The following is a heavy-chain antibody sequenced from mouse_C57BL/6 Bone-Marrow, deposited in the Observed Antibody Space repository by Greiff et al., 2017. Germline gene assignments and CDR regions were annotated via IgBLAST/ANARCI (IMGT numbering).Heavy chain of an antibody. CDR2: IYPGDGDT. D-gene: IGHD2-4*01. CDR3: ARGLRRDYYFDY. V-gene: IGHV1-80*01. Sequence: QVQLQQSGAELVKPGASVKISCKASGYAFSSYWMNWVKQRPGKGLEWIGQIYPGDGDTNYNGKFKGKATLTADKSSSTAYMQLSSLTSEDSAVYFCARGLRRDYYFDYWGQGTTLTVSS. CDR1: GYAFSSYW. J-gene: IGHJ2*01.